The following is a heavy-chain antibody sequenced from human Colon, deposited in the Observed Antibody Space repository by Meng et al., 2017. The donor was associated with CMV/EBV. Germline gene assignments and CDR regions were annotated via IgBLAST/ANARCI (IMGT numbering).Heavy chain of an antibody. CDR2: IYWDDDN. CDR3: AHGRGWLTDY. CDR1: VFSLRTTEVG. V-gene: IGHV2-5*02. Sequence: QIPLKESCPPLVKPTQTLTLTCTFSVFSLRTTEVGVHWIRQPPGKALEWLALIYWDDDNQFRPSLKNRITITKDTSKNQVVLIMTNMDPVDTATYYCAHGRGWLTDYWGQGTLVTVSS. J-gene: IGHJ4*02. D-gene: IGHD6-19*01.